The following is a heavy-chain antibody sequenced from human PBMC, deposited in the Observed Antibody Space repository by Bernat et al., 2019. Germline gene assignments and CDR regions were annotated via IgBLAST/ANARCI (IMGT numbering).Heavy chain of an antibody. CDR1: GSTVSSNH. D-gene: IGHD1-26*01. Sequence: EVQLVESGGGLIQPGGSLRLSCAASGSTVSSNHMNWVRRAPGRGLEWVSVIYNDGSTFYADSVKGRFTIYRDNSKNTLYLQMNSLRAEDTAVYYCARRGEGELLSPYYYGMDVWGQGTTVTVSS. V-gene: IGHV3-53*01. CDR2: IYNDGST. CDR3: ARRGEGELLSPYYYGMDV. J-gene: IGHJ6*02.